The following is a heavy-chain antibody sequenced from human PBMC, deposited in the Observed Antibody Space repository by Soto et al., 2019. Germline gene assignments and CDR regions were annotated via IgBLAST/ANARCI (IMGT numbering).Heavy chain of an antibody. J-gene: IGHJ4*02. Sequence: SETLSLTCTVSGGSISFYSWTRIRQPPGKGLEWIGYIYYSGSSNYSPSLKSRVTMSIDTSKNQFSLRLTSVTAADTAVYYCATLGDYDDYWGQGIQVTVSS. CDR2: IYYSGSS. D-gene: IGHD4-17*01. V-gene: IGHV4-59*01. CDR3: ATLGDYDDY. CDR1: GGSISFYS.